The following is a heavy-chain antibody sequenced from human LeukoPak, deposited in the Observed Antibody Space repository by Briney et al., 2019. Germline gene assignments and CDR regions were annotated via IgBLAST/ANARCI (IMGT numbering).Heavy chain of an antibody. CDR3: ASSEADVQSRDCSGGSCYPGEYFDY. CDR1: GGTFSSYA. J-gene: IGHJ4*02. V-gene: IGHV1-69*05. D-gene: IGHD2-15*01. CDR2: IIPIFGTA. Sequence: GASVKVSCKASGGTFSSYAISWVRQAPGQGLEWMGGIIPIFGTANYAQKFQDRVTITTDESTSTAHMDLSSMRSEDTAVYYCASSEADVQSRDCSGGSCYPGEYFDYWGQGTLVTVSS.